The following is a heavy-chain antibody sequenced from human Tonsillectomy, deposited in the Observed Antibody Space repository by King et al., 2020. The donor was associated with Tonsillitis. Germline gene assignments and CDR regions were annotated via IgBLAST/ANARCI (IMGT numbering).Heavy chain of an antibody. V-gene: IGHV1-45*02. CDR2: ITPFNGDK. Sequence: QLVESGAEVKKTGSSVKVSCKAPGDTFIYRYLHWVRQAPGQALEWMGWITPFNGDKNYAQKFQDRVTITGDTAMTTAYMELSSLRSGDTGMYYCAVSYPDNLFACWGQGTLVTVPS. D-gene: IGHD1-1*01. CDR1: GDTFIYRY. CDR3: AVSYPDNLFAC. J-gene: IGHJ4*02.